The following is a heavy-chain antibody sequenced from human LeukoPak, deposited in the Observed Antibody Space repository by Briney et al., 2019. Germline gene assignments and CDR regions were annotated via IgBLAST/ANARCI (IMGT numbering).Heavy chain of an antibody. D-gene: IGHD7-27*01. V-gene: IGHV4-30-4*08. CDR2: INHSGST. CDR3: ARGRSQANWRLLGY. J-gene: IGHJ4*02. Sequence: PSQTLSLTCTVSGGSISSGDYYWSWIRQPPGKGLEWIGEINHSGSTNYNPSLKSRVTISVDTSKNQFSLKLSSVTAADTAVYYCARGRSQANWRLLGYWGQGTLVTVSS. CDR1: GGSISSGDYY.